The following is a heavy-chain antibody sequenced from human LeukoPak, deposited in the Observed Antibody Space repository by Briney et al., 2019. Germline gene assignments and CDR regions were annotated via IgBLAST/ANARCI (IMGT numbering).Heavy chain of an antibody. CDR1: GFTFSSYA. CDR2: ISGGGGST. V-gene: IGHV3-23*01. CDR3: AKDSTSSPDWFDP. J-gene: IGHJ5*02. Sequence: PGGSLRLSCAASGFTFSSYAMSWVRQAPGKGLEWVSAISGGGGSTYYADSEKGRFTISRDNSRNTLYLQMNSLRAEDTAVYYCAKDSTSSPDWFDPWGQGTLVTVSS. D-gene: IGHD2-2*01.